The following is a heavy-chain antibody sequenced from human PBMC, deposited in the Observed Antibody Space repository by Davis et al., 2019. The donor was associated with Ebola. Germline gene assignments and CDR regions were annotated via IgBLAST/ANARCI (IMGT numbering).Heavy chain of an antibody. V-gene: IGHV3-23*01. J-gene: IGHJ4*02. CDR3: ARVDTAGDPDY. CDR2: ISGSGGST. CDR1: GFTFSSYA. Sequence: GESLKISCAASGFTFSSYAMSWVRQAPGKGLEWVSAISGSGGSTYYADSVKGRFTISRDNSKNTLYLQMNSLRAEDTAVYYCARVDTAGDPDYWGQGTLVTVSS. D-gene: IGHD4-17*01.